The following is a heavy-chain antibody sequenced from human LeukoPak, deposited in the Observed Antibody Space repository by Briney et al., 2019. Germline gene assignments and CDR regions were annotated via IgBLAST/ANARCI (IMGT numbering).Heavy chain of an antibody. CDR3: ARQPTVTTQSEY. CDR2: IDPIDSYP. Sequence: GESLRTSCKGSGYIFSNYWISWVRQIPGKGLEWMGRIDPIDSYPTYSPSFQGHVTMSVDKSTSTAYLQWSSLKASDTAMYYCARQPTVTTQSEYWGEGTRVTVSS. D-gene: IGHD4-17*01. J-gene: IGHJ4*02. CDR1: GYIFSNYW. V-gene: IGHV5-10-1*01.